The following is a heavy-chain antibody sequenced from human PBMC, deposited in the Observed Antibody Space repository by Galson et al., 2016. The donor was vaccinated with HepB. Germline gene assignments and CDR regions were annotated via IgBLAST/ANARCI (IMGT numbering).Heavy chain of an antibody. Sequence: SETLSLTCTVSGGSISTYYWSWIRQPPGEGLEWIAFSHYSGATSYSPSLNSRVTISVDTSKNQFSLRLRSMTAADAAVYYCARNAPKLGLTDAFDVWGQGAMVTVSS. CDR3: ARNAPKLGLTDAFDV. CDR2: SHYSGAT. CDR1: GGSISTYY. D-gene: IGHD3-16*01. J-gene: IGHJ3*01. V-gene: IGHV4-59*01.